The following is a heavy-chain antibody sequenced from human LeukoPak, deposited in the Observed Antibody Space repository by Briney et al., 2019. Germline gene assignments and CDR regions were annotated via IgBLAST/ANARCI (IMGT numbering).Heavy chain of an antibody. CDR1: GFTFSSYG. D-gene: IGHD2-2*01. CDR3: AKDQLLDY. CDR2: IRFDGSNE. V-gene: IGHV3-30*02. Sequence: PGGSLRLSCAASGFTFSSYGMHWVRQAPGKGLEWVAFIRFDGSNEYYADSVKGRFTISRANSKNTLYLQMNSLRAEDTAVYYCAKDQLLDYWGQGTLVTVSS. J-gene: IGHJ4*02.